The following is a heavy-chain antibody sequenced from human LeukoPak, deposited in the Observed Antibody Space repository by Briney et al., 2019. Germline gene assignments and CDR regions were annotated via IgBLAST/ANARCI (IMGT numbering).Heavy chain of an antibody. J-gene: IGHJ5*02. CDR2: IYYSGST. V-gene: IGHV4-31*11. Sequence: LRLSCAASGFTFSDYSMNWVRQAPGKGLEWIGYIYYSGSTYYNPSLKSRVTISVDTSKNQFSLKLSSVTAADTAVYCCARGGPLYCSSTSCSQYNWFDPWGQGTLVTVSS. CDR3: ARGGPLYCSSTSCSQYNWFDP. CDR1: GFTFSDYS. D-gene: IGHD2-2*01.